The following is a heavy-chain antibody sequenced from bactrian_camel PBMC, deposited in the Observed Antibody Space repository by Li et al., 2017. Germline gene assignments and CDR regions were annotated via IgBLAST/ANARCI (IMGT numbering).Heavy chain of an antibody. V-gene: IGHV3S53*01. CDR2: IDSDGRT. CDR3: AVEGSGAYCSLRALPLGY. J-gene: IGHJ6*01. Sequence: QLVESGGGSVQAGGSLRLSCERTSGYYCIAWFRQVPGNEREPLASIDSDGRTSVADSVKGRFTISQDGAKNTLYLHMNNLKPEDTAMYYCAVEGSGAYCSLRALPLGYWDQGTQVTVS. D-gene: IGHD3*01. CDR1: SGYYCI.